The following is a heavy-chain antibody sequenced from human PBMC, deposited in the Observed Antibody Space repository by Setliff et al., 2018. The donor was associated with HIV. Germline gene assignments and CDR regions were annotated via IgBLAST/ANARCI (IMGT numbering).Heavy chain of an antibody. Sequence: SETLSLTCAVYGGSFSGYYWSWIRQPPGKGLEWIGEINHSGSTNYNMSLWSRVTISLDASRNQFSLELISVTAADTAVYYCARGRIADCTFDNWGQGTLVTVSS. CDR1: GGSFSGYY. V-gene: IGHV4-34*01. CDR3: ARGRIADCTFDN. D-gene: IGHD6-13*01. CDR2: INHSGST. J-gene: IGHJ4*02.